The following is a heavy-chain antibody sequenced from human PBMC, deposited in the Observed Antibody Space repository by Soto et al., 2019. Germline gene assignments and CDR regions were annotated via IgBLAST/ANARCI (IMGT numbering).Heavy chain of an antibody. CDR1: GFTFGDYA. CDR3: ARSTTTRKNVYHYYGMDV. Sequence: PGGSLRLSCTASGFTFGDYAMSWFRQAPGKGLEWVGFIRSKGYGGTTEYAASVKGRFSISRDDSKSIAYLQINSLRTEDTAVYYCARSTTTRKNVYHYYGMDVWGQGTTVTVS. J-gene: IGHJ6*02. D-gene: IGHD1-26*01. CDR2: IRSKGYGGTT. V-gene: IGHV3-49*03.